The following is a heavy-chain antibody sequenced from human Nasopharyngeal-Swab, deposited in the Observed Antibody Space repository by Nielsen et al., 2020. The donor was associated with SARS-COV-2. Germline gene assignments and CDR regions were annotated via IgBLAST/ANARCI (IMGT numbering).Heavy chain of an antibody. V-gene: IGHV3-73*01. CDR2: IGDKDHNYAT. CDR3: TTDFYFDY. J-gene: IGHJ4*02. Sequence: RQMPGKGLEWLGRIGDKDHNYATTYGASVKGRFTISSDDSKNTAFLQMDSLKTEDTALYYCTTDFYFDYWGQGTLVTVSS.